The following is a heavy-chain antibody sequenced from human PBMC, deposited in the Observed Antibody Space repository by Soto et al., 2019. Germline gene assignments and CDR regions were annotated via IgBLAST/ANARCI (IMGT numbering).Heavy chain of an antibody. CDR2: INHSGST. J-gene: IGHJ4*02. V-gene: IGHV4-39*07. D-gene: IGHD1-1*01. Sequence: TSETLSLTCTVSGGSISSSSYYWGWIRQPPGKGLEWIGKINHSGSTNYNPSLKSRVTISVDTSKNQFSLKLSSVTAADTAVYYCARGRREIGVPTETSQHFDYWGQGTLVTVSS. CDR1: GGSISSSSYY. CDR3: ARGRREIGVPTETSQHFDY.